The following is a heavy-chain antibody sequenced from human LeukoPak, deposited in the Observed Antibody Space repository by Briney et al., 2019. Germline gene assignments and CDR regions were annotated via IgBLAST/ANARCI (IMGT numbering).Heavy chain of an antibody. Sequence: SETLSLTCTVSNDSFSNYYWTWIRRSPGKALEWIGYVYYSDKTHYNPSLKSRVIISVDTSQNQFSLRLGSVTAADTAVYYCARASMRRRDGYNRHYEIDYWGQGTLVTVSS. D-gene: IGHD5-24*01. V-gene: IGHV4-59*01. CDR2: VYYSDKT. CDR3: ARASMRRRDGYNRHYEIDY. J-gene: IGHJ4*02. CDR1: NDSFSNYY.